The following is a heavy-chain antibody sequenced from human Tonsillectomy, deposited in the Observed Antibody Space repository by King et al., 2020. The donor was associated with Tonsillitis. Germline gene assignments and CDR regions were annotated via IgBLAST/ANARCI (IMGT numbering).Heavy chain of an antibody. J-gene: IGHJ4*02. V-gene: IGHV4-4*02. Sequence: VQLQESGPGLVKPSGTLSLTCAVSGGSISSSNWWSWVRQPPGKGLEWIGEIYHSGSTNYNPSLKSRVTISVDKSKNQFSLKLSSVTAADTAVYYCARGFYGLGVPNLVYYPPHYFDYWGQGTLVTVSS. CDR2: IYHSGST. CDR3: ARGFYGLGVPNLVYYPPHYFDY. D-gene: IGHD2-8*01. CDR1: GGSISSSNW.